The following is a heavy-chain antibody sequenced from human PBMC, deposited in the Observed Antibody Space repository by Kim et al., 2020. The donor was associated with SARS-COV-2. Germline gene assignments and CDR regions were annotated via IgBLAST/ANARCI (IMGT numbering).Heavy chain of an antibody. CDR2: IYYSGST. D-gene: IGHD3-10*01. Sequence: SETLSLTCTVSGGSVSSGSYYWSWIRQPPGKGLEWIGYIYYSGSTNYNPSLKSRVTISVDTSKNQFSLKLSSVTAADTAVYYCARDSGYYYYGMDVWGQGTTVTVSS. CDR3: ARDSGYYYYGMDV. V-gene: IGHV4-61*01. J-gene: IGHJ6*02. CDR1: GGSVSSGSYY.